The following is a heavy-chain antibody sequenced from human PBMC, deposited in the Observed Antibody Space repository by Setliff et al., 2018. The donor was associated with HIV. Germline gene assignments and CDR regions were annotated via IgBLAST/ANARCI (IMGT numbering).Heavy chain of an antibody. Sequence: SETLSLTCTVSGDSISRYSWNWIRQPPGKGLEWIGYAYSNGETYYNPSLKSRVTMSTDTSKNQFSLNLNSATAADTAVYFCARRALQDSTITSSNWFDSWGQGTLVTVSS. CDR2: AYSNGET. CDR3: ARRALQDSTITSSNWFDS. D-gene: IGHD2-2*01. CDR1: GDSISRYS. V-gene: IGHV4-4*09. J-gene: IGHJ5*01.